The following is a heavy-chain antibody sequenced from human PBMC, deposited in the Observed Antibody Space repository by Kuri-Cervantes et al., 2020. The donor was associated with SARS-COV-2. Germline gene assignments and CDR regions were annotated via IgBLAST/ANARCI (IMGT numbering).Heavy chain of an antibody. D-gene: IGHD2-2*01. J-gene: IGHJ5*02. CDR3: ARGVPAAKGGNWFDP. CDR2: IIPIFGTA. V-gene: IGHV1-69*13. CDR1: GGTFSSYA. Sequence: SVKVSCKASGGTFSSYAISWVRQAPGQGLEWMGGIIPIFGTANYAQKFQGRVTIPADESTSTAYMELSSLRSEDTAVYYCARGVPAAKGGNWFDPWGQGTLVTVSS.